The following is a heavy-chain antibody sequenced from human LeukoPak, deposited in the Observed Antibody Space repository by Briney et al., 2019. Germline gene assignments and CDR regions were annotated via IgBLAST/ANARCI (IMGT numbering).Heavy chain of an antibody. J-gene: IGHJ3*01. CDR3: ARAEYGDYPSYYMDV. D-gene: IGHD4-17*01. Sequence: GGSLRLSCAASGFTFSSYAMSWVRQAPGKGLEWVSAISGSGGSTYYADSVKGRFTISRDNSKNTLYLQMNSLRAEDTAVYYCARAEYGDYPSYYMDVWGQGTMVTVSS. V-gene: IGHV3-23*01. CDR2: ISGSGGST. CDR1: GFTFSSYA.